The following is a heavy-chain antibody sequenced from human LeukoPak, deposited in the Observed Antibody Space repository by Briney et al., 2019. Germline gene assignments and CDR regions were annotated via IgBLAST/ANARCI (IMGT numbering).Heavy chain of an antibody. V-gene: IGHV4-59*11. D-gene: IGHD5-12*01. CDR1: GDSMTNHY. CDR2: IWHSGHS. CDR3: ARGIPDWVGSGYPFDF. Sequence: SETLSLTCDVSGDSMTNHYWHWIRQPPGKGLETIAQIWHSGHSDHNPPLKSRVSISIDTSRTQFSLDVTSVTAADTDVYFCARGIPDWVGSGYPFDFWGQGLLVTVSS. J-gene: IGHJ4*02.